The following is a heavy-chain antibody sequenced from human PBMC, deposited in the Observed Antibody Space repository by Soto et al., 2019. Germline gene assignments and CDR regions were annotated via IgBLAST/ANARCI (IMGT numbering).Heavy chain of an antibody. CDR3: ARELYYYDSSGSYYYYYGMDV. CDR2: ISSSSSTI. CDR1: GFTFSSYS. V-gene: IGHV3-48*02. D-gene: IGHD3-22*01. J-gene: IGHJ6*02. Sequence: GGSLRLSCAASGFTFSSYSMNWVRQAPGKGLEWVSYISSSSSTIYYADSVKGRFTISRDNAKNSLYLQMNSLRDEDTAVYYCARELYYYDSSGSYYYYYGMDVWGQGTTVTVSS.